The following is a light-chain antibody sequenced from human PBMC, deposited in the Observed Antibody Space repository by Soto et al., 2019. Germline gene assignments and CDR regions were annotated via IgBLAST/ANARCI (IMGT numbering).Light chain of an antibody. CDR3: NSQTTSGIRV. CDR1: STDVGDSNH. J-gene: IGLJ1*01. CDR2: EVS. Sequence: SVLTQPASVSRSPGQSITISCTGTSTDVGDSNHVSWYQHHPGKAPKLIIYEVSYRPSGVSNRFSGSKSAYTASLTISGLQAEDEADYYCNSQTTSGIRVFGTGTKVTVL. V-gene: IGLV2-14*01.